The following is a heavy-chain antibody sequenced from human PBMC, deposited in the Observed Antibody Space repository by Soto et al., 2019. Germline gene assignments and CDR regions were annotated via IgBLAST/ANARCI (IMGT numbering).Heavy chain of an antibody. CDR2: IYYSGST. V-gene: IGHV4-30-4*01. CDR3: ARCITMVRGVIIPPDGMDV. J-gene: IGHJ6*02. CDR1: GGSISSGDYY. D-gene: IGHD3-10*01. Sequence: PSETLSLTCTVSGGSISSGDYYWSWIRQPPGKGLEWIGYIYYSGSTYYNPSLKSRVTISVDTSKNQFSLKLSSVTAADTAVYYCARCITMVRGVIIPPDGMDVWGQGTTVTVS.